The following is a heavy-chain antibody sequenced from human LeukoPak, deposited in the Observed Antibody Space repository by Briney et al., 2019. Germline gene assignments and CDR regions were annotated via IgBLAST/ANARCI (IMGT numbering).Heavy chain of an antibody. Sequence: GGSLRLSCAASGFTVSSNYMSWVRQAPGKGLEWVSVIYSGGSTYYADSVKGRFTISRDNSKNTLYLQMNSLRAEDTAVYYCARGHSSIAAPFDYWGQGTLVTVSS. CDR1: GFTVSSNY. CDR3: ARGHSSIAAPFDY. J-gene: IGHJ4*02. D-gene: IGHD6-6*01. V-gene: IGHV3-53*01. CDR2: IYSGGST.